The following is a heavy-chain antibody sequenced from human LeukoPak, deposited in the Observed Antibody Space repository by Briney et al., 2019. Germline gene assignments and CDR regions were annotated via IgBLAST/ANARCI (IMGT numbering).Heavy chain of an antibody. D-gene: IGHD2-2*01. CDR1: GYTLTELS. J-gene: IGHJ4*02. CDR3: ATDPLPRYCSSTSCYAVSEFDY. V-gene: IGHV1-24*01. Sequence: ASVKVSCKVSGYTLTELSMHWVRQAPGKGLEWMGGFDPEDGETIYAQKFQGRVTMTEDTSTDTAYMELSSLRSDDTAVYYCATDPLPRYCSSTSCYAVSEFDYWGQGTLVTVSS. CDR2: FDPEDGET.